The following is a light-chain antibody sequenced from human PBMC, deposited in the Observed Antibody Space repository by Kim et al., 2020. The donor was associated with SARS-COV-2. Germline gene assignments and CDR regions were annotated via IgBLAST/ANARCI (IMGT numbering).Light chain of an antibody. CDR1: QSVLYSSNNKNY. V-gene: IGKV4-1*01. Sequence: DIVMTQSPDSLAVSLGERATINCKSSQSVLYSSNNKNYLAWYQQKPGQPPKLLIYWASTRESWVPDRFSGGGSGTDFTLTISSLQAEDVAVYYCQQYYSTPRTFGQGTKLEI. CDR2: WAS. CDR3: QQYYSTPRT. J-gene: IGKJ2*02.